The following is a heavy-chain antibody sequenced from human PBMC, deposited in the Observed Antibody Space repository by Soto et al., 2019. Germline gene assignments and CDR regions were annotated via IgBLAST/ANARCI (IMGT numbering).Heavy chain of an antibody. Sequence: PGESLRLSCVASGFTFNTYWMSWVRQAPGKGLQWVANIRQDGGAQYYVDSVKGRFTISRDNAKNSVYLQMGSLRVEDTAVYYCVRGGHGSGSYLGSSWGQGILVTV. J-gene: IGHJ5*02. CDR3: VRGGHGSGSYLGSS. D-gene: IGHD3-10*01. V-gene: IGHV3-7*03. CDR2: IRQDGGAQ. CDR1: GFTFNTYW.